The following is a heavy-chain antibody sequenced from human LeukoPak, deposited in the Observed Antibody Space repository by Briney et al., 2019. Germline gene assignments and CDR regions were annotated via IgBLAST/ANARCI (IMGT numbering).Heavy chain of an antibody. Sequence: GGSLRLSCVVSGFTFSTSAMSWVRQAPGKGLEWVSGISESGGSTYYADSVKGRFTSSRDDSKNTLYLQMNNLRAEDTAAYYCAKGSFWGQGTLVTVSS. CDR1: GFTFSTSA. CDR2: ISESGGST. V-gene: IGHV3-23*01. D-gene: IGHD3-10*01. CDR3: AKGSF. J-gene: IGHJ4*02.